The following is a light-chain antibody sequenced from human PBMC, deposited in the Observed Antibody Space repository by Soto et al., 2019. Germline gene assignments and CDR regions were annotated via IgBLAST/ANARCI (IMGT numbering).Light chain of an antibody. CDR3: AAWDDSLNGPYV. Sequence: QSVLTQPPSASGTPGQRVPISCSGSSSNFGSNTVNWYQQLPGTAPKLLIYSNNQRPSGVPDRFSGSKSGTSASLAISGLQSEDEADYYCAAWDDSLNGPYVFGTGTKVTVL. J-gene: IGLJ1*01. CDR2: SNN. V-gene: IGLV1-44*01. CDR1: SSNFGSNT.